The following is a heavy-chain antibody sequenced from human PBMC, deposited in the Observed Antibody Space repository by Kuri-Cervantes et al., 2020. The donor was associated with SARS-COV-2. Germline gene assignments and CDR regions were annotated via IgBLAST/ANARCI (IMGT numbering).Heavy chain of an antibody. Sequence: GESLKIPCAASGFTFSSYAMHWVRQAPGKGLEWVAVISYDGSNKYYADSVKGRFTISRDNSKNTLYLQMNSLRAEDTAVYYCARDDTYSSSWFRFLGRGMDVWGQGTTVTVSS. J-gene: IGHJ6*02. CDR1: GFTFSSYA. D-gene: IGHD6-13*01. V-gene: IGHV3-30-3*01. CDR3: ARDDTYSSSWFRFLGRGMDV. CDR2: ISYDGSNK.